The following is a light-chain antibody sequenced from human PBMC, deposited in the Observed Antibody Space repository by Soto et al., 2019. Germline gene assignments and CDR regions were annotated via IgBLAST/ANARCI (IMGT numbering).Light chain of an antibody. CDR3: HQYYSPPQP. CDR1: QSVLFSSNNKNY. V-gene: IGKV4-1*01. CDR2: WAS. Sequence: DIVMTQSPDSLAVSLGERAIIHCKSSQSVLFSSNNKNYLAWYQQRPVQPPKLLIYWASTRHSGVPDRCSGSGSGTDFTLTISSLQAEDVAVYYCHQYYSPPQPFGQGTKVEIK. J-gene: IGKJ1*01.